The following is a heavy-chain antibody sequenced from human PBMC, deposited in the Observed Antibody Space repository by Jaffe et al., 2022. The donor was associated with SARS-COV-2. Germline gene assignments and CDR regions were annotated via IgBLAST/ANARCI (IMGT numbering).Heavy chain of an antibody. D-gene: IGHD3-16*01. Sequence: EVQLVESGGGLVQPGGSLRLSCAASGFTFSDYWIHWVRQAPGKGLVWVSFVSNDGSVTSYADSVEGRFTISRDNAKNTLYLQMSSLRAEDTAVYYCARGGRGGVTPDYWGQGTLVTVSS. V-gene: IGHV3-74*01. CDR2: VSNDGSVT. CDR3: ARGGRGGVTPDY. CDR1: GFTFSDYW. J-gene: IGHJ4*02.